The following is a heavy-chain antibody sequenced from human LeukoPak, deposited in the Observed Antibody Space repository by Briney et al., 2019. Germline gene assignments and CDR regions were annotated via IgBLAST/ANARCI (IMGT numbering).Heavy chain of an antibody. V-gene: IGHV3-30*02. D-gene: IGHD3-3*01. Sequence: PGESLRLSCAASGFSFSIYGMHCVRQAPGKVLEWVAFIRSDGSNKYYADSVKGRFTISRDNSKHTLYLQVNSLRAEDTAVYYCAKVRAGYYDFWSGSLPGHDAFDIWGQGTMVTVSS. J-gene: IGHJ3*02. CDR2: IRSDGSNK. CDR3: AKVRAGYYDFWSGSLPGHDAFDI. CDR1: GFSFSIYG.